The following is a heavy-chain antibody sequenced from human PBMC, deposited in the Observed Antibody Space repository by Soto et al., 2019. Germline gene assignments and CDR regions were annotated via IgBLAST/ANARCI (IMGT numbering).Heavy chain of an antibody. CDR2: IYWDNDK. D-gene: IGHD6-19*01. Sequence: KESGPTLVKPTETLTLTCTFSGFSLSSGVGVGWVRQPPGKALEWLAVIYWDNDKRSSPSLKSRLTITKDTSKNQVFLTMTNMDPVDTATYYCSYSHWLSRGRGWFDPWGPGTLVTVSS. J-gene: IGHJ5*02. CDR3: SYSHWLSRGRGWFDP. V-gene: IGHV2-5*02. CDR1: GFSLSSGVG.